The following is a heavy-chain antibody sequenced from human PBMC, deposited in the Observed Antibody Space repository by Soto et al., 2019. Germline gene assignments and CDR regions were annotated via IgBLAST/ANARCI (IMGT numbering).Heavy chain of an antibody. CDR2: ISYDGSNK. V-gene: IGHV3-30*03. CDR1: GFTFSSYG. J-gene: IGHJ4*02. Sequence: PGGSLRLSCAASGFTFSSYGMHWVRQAPGKGLEWVAVISYDGSNKYYADSVKGRFTISRDNSKNTLYLQMNSLRAEDTAVYYCAALSPWFGELEPPGYFDYWGQGTLVTVSS. D-gene: IGHD3-10*01. CDR3: AALSPWFGELEPPGYFDY.